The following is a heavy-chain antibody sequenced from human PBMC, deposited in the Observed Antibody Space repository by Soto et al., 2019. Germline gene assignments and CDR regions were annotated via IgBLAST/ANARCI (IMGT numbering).Heavy chain of an antibody. J-gene: IGHJ5*01. V-gene: IGHV1-69*12. Sequence: QVQLVQSGAEVKKPGSSVKVSCKASGGTFSSYAISWVRQAPGQGLEWMGEIIPIFGTANYAQKFQGRVTITADESTSTAYMELSSLRSEDTDVEYCARDRGPSSGYYPYWFDSRGQGTLVTVSS. CDR2: IIPIFGTA. CDR1: GGTFSSYA. D-gene: IGHD3-22*01. CDR3: ARDRGPSSGYYPYWFDS.